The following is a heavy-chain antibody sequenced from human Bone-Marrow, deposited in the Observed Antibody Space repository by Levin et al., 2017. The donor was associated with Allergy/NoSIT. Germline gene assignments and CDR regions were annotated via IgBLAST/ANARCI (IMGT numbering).Heavy chain of an antibody. CDR3: AKDPNERTGYDDAFDV. Sequence: GGSLRLSCAASGFTFSSYAMSWVRQAPGKGLEWVSSVSGSGGTTYYADSVKGRFTISRDNSKNTLYLQMNGLRAEDTATYYCAKDPNERTGYDDAFDVWGQGTMVTVSS. CDR2: VSGSGGTT. V-gene: IGHV3-23*01. J-gene: IGHJ3*01. D-gene: IGHD3/OR15-3a*01. CDR1: GFTFSSYA.